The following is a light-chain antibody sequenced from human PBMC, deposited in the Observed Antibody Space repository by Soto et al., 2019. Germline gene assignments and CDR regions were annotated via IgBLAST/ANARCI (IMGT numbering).Light chain of an antibody. V-gene: IGKV3-11*01. J-gene: IGKJ4*01. CDR2: DAS. CDR1: QSLGSD. Sequence: EIVMTQSPGTLSLSPGDTATLSCRASQSLGSDLAWYQQKPGQAPRLLIYDASNRATGIPARFSGSGSGTDFTLTISSLEPEDFAVYYCQQRNNWPPVTFGGGTKVDIK. CDR3: QQRNNWPPVT.